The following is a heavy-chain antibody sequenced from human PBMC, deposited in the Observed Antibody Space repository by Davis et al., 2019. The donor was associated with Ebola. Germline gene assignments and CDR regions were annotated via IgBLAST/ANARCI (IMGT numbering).Heavy chain of an antibody. D-gene: IGHD3-10*01. CDR1: GFTFSNFH. CDR2: IDPDGTGT. CDR3: AKESCPNSGPYCTYFDV. J-gene: IGHJ4*02. Sequence: GESLKISCAASGFTFSNFHIHWVRQTPGKGLVWVARIDPDGTGTNYADSVKGRFTISRDNAKNTLSLQMNSLRVEDTAVYFCAKESCPNSGPYCTYFDVWGQGTQVTVSS. V-gene: IGHV3-74*01.